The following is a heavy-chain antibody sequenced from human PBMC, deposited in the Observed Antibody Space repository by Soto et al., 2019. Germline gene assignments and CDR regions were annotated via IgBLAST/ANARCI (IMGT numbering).Heavy chain of an antibody. Sequence: QVQLVQSGAEVKKPGSSVKVSCKASGGTFSSYAISWVRQAPGQGLEWMGGIIPIFGTANYAQKFQGRVTITADKSTSTAYMELSSLRSEDTAVYYCARTYSYGQYYYYDYGMDVWGQGTTVTVSS. CDR1: GGTFSSYA. D-gene: IGHD5-18*01. CDR3: ARTYSYGQYYYYDYGMDV. V-gene: IGHV1-69*06. CDR2: IIPIFGTA. J-gene: IGHJ6*02.